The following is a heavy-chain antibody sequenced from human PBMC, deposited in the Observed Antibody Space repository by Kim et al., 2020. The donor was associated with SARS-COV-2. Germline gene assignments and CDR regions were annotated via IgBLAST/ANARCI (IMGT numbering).Heavy chain of an antibody. V-gene: IGHV4-59*08. J-gene: IGHJ3*02. CDR2: IYYSGST. CDR1: GGSISSYY. D-gene: IGHD3-16*01. CDR3: ARLPWGPDAFDI. Sequence: SETLSLTCTVSGGSISSYYWSWIRQPPGKGLEWIGYIYYSGSTNYNPSLKSRVTISVDTSKNQFSLKLSSVTAADTAGYYCARLPWGPDAFDIWGQGTMVTVSS.